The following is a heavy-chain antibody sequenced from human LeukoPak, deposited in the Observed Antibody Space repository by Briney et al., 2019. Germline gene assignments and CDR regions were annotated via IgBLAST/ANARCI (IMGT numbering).Heavy chain of an antibody. CDR2: IIPIFGTA. Sequence: SVKVSCKASGGTFSSYAISWVRQAPGQGLEWMGGIIPIFGTANYAQKFQGRVTITADESTSTAYMELSSLRSEDTAVYYYARVDWNDGWFDPWGQGTLVTVSS. CDR3: ARVDWNDGWFDP. J-gene: IGHJ5*02. D-gene: IGHD1-1*01. CDR1: GGTFSSYA. V-gene: IGHV1-69*01.